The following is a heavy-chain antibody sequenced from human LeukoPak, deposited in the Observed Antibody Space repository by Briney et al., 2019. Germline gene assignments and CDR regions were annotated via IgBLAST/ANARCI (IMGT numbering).Heavy chain of an antibody. D-gene: IGHD5-18*01. CDR3: ARAEFNTAMVQPLYWYFDL. CDR2: TYYRSKWYN. V-gene: IGHV6-1*01. Sequence: SQTLSLTCAISGDSVSSNSAAWNWIRQSPSRGLEWLGRTYYRSKWYNDYAVSVKSRITINPDTSKNQFSLQLNSVTPEDTAVYYCARAEFNTAMVQPLYWYFDLWGRGTLVTVSS. J-gene: IGHJ2*01. CDR1: GDSVSSNSAA.